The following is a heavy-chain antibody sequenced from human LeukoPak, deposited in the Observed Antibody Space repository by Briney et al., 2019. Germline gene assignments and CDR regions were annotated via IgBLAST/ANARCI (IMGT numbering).Heavy chain of an antibody. J-gene: IGHJ4*02. CDR1: GFTFSSYG. V-gene: IGHV3-23*01. CDR2: ISGSGGST. CDR3: AKDEYYYDSSGYYNPFDY. D-gene: IGHD3-22*01. Sequence: PGGSLRLSCAASGFTFSSYGMSWVRQAPGKGLEWVSAISGSGGSTYYADSVKGRFTISRDNSKNTLYLQMNSLRAEDTAVYYCAKDEYYYDSSGYYNPFDYWGQGTLVTASS.